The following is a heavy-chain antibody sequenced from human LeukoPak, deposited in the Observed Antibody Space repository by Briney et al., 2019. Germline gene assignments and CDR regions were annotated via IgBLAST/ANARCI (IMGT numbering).Heavy chain of an antibody. CDR3: AKDGTYCSSTSCPGAYYYYYGMDV. Sequence: GGSLRLSCAAPGFTFSSYAMSWVRQAPGKGLEWVSAISGSGGSTYYADSVKGRFTISRDNSKNTLYLQMNSLRAEDTAVYYCAKDGTYCSSTSCPGAYYYYYGMDVWGQGTTATVSS. V-gene: IGHV3-23*01. D-gene: IGHD2-2*01. CDR1: GFTFSSYA. CDR2: ISGSGGST. J-gene: IGHJ6*02.